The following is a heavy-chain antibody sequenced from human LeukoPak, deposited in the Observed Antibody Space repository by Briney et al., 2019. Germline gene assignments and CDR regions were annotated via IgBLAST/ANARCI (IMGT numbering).Heavy chain of an antibody. Sequence: KPSETLSLTCTVSGVSISSYYWSWIRQPPGKGLEWIGYIYYSGSTNYNPSLKSRVTISVDTSKNQFSLKLSSVTAADTAVYYCARAEGSSWSEAFDYWGQGTLVTVSS. CDR2: IYYSGST. J-gene: IGHJ4*02. D-gene: IGHD6-13*01. V-gene: IGHV4-59*01. CDR1: GVSISSYY. CDR3: ARAEGSSWSEAFDY.